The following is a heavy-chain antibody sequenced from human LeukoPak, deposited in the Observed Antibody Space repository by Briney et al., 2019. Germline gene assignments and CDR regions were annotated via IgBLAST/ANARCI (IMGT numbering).Heavy chain of an antibody. Sequence: SATLSLTCTVSGGSISSSSYYWGWIRQPPGKGLEWIGSPYYSGSTYYNPSLKSRVTISVDTSKNQFSLKLSSVTAADTAVYYCARRGYCSSTSCYEDGWFDPWGQGTLVTVSS. J-gene: IGHJ5*02. D-gene: IGHD2-2*01. CDR3: ARRGYCSSTSCYEDGWFDP. CDR1: GGSISSSSYY. CDR2: PYYSGST. V-gene: IGHV4-39*01.